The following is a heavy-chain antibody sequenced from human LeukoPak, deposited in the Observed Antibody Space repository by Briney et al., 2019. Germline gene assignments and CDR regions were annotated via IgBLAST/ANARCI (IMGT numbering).Heavy chain of an antibody. CDR2: ISSSSSTI. CDR1: GFTVRNNY. V-gene: IGHV3-48*02. Sequence: PGGSLRLSCAASGFTVRNNYMSWVRQAPGKGLEWVSYISSSSSTIYYADSVKGRFTTSRDNAKNSLYLQMNSLRDEDTAVYYCAREYLGKRGYSYGYPEDYFDYWGQGTLVTVSS. CDR3: AREYLGKRGYSYGYPEDYFDY. D-gene: IGHD5-18*01. J-gene: IGHJ4*02.